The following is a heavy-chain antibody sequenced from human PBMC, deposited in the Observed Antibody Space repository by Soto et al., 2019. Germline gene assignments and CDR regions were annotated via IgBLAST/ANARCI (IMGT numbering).Heavy chain of an antibody. CDR1: GGTFSTYT. J-gene: IGHJ5*02. CDR2: IIPIIGII. D-gene: IGHD3-22*01. V-gene: IGHV1-69*08. Sequence: QVQLGQSGAEVKKPGSSVKVSCKASGGTFSTYTITWVRQAPGQGIEWMGRIIPIIGIINYAQKFQGRVTITADKFTGTAYMELTRLRSDDTAVYYCAGDPDSHYNDSHASSYPWGQGTLVTVSS. CDR3: AGDPDSHYNDSHASSYP.